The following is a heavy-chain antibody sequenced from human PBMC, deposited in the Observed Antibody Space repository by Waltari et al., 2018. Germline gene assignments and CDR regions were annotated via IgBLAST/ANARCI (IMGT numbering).Heavy chain of an antibody. CDR3: ARVRGPMVRGVDDY. CDR1: GGSFSGYY. CDR2: INNSGST. V-gene: IGHV4-34*01. Sequence: QVQLQQWGAGLLKPSETLSLTCAVYGGSFSGYYWSWIRQPPGKGLEWTGEINNSGSTNYNTSLKRRVTISVDTSKNQFALKLSSVTAADTAVYYCARVRGPMVRGVDDYWGQGTLVTVSS. D-gene: IGHD3-10*01. J-gene: IGHJ4*02.